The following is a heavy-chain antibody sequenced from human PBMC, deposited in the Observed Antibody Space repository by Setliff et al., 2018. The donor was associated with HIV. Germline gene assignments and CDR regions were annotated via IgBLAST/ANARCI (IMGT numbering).Heavy chain of an antibody. Sequence: PSETLSLTCTVSGGSVSSYHWTWIRQSPGKGLEWISYISSSGTTIYYADSVKGRFTISRDNAKNSLYLEMNSLRAEETAVYYCARDLRSSHGSPNYFDYWGRGALVTVSS. CDR3: ARDLRSSHGSPNYFDY. CDR2: ISSSGTTI. V-gene: IGHV3-48*03. CDR1: GGSVSSYH. J-gene: IGHJ4*02. D-gene: IGHD2-15*01.